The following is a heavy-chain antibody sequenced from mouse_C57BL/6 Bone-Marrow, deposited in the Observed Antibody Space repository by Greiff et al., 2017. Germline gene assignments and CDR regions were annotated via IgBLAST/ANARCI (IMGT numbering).Heavy chain of an antibody. CDR1: GYTFTEYT. J-gene: IGHJ3*01. V-gene: IGHV1-62-2*01. Sequence: VQLLQSGAELVKPGASVTLSCTASGYTFTEYTIYWVKQRSGQGLEWIGWFYPGSGSIKYNEKFKDRATFTADKSSSTVYMELSRLTSEDSAVYFCATHETRAWFAYWGQGTLVTVSA. CDR3: ATHETRAWFAY. CDR2: FYPGSGSI.